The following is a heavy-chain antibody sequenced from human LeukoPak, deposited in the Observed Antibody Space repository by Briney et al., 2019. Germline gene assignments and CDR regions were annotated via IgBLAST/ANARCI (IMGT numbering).Heavy chain of an antibody. D-gene: IGHD2-15*01. J-gene: IGHJ6*03. CDR1: GFTFSSYS. CDR2: IDQHGSEK. V-gene: IGHV3-7*01. CDR3: TRDNGYCSGGSCYHYYMDV. Sequence: GGSLRLSCAASGFTFSSYSMLWVRQAPGKGLEWVADIDQHGSEKYYVDSVKGRFTISRDNAKNSVYLQMNSLRAEDTAVYYCTRDNGYCSGGSCYHYYMDVWGKGTTVTVSS.